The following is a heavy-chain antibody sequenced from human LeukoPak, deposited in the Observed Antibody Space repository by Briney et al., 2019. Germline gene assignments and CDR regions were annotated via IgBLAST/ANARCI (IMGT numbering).Heavy chain of an antibody. CDR2: IYTSGTT. V-gene: IGHV4-4*07. Sequence: SETLSLTCTVSGGSISSYYWSWIREPAGKGLELIGRIYTSGTTNYNPSLKSRVTMSVDTSKNQFSLKLSSVTAADTAVYYCARAPTGTGGWNWFDPWGQGTLVTVSS. D-gene: IGHD1-14*01. J-gene: IGHJ5*02. CDR1: GGSISSYY. CDR3: ARAPTGTGGWNWFDP.